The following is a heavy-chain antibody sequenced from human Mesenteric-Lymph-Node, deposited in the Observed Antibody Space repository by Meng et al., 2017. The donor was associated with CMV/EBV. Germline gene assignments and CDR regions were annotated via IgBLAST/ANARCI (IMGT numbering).Heavy chain of an antibody. V-gene: IGHV1-2*02. D-gene: IGHD2-21*01. CDR1: GYTFTSYF. J-gene: IGHJ4*02. CDR2: INPKNGVT. CDR3: ARGGDRGEEDF. Sequence: ASVKVSCKASGYTFTSYFMHWVRQAPGQGLEWMAWINPKNGVTNYAQKFQGRVTMTRDTSISTAYMEVTRLTSDDTAVYYCARGGDRGEEDFWGQGTLVTVSS.